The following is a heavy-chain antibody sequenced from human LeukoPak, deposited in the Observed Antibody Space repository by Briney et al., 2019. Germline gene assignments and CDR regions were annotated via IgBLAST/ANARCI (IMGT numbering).Heavy chain of an antibody. CDR2: IIPILGIA. V-gene: IGHV1-69*02. D-gene: IGHD6-19*01. CDR1: GGTFGSYT. J-gene: IGHJ4*02. Sequence: SVKVSCKASGGTFGSYTISWVRQAPGQGLEWMGRIIPILGIANYAQKFQGRVTITADKSTSTAYMELSSLRSEDTAVYYCARESIAVAGSFDYWGQGTLVTVSS. CDR3: ARESIAVAGSFDY.